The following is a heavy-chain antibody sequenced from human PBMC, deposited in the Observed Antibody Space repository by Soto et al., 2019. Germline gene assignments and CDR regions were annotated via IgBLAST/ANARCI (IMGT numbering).Heavy chain of an antibody. CDR2: ITSKTDGGTT. CDR3: TTGIYGDYVKDY. D-gene: IGHD4-17*01. CDR1: GFTFSNAW. V-gene: IGHV3-15*01. Sequence: EVQLVESGGGLVKPGGSLRLACAASGFTFSNAWMSWVRQAPGQGLEWVGRITSKTDGGTTDYAAPVTGRFTISRDDSKNTLYLQMNSLKTEDTAVYYCTTGIYGDYVKDYWGQGTLVTVSS. J-gene: IGHJ4*02.